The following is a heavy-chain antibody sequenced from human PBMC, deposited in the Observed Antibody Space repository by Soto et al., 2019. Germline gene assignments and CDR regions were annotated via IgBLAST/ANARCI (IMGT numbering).Heavy chain of an antibody. CDR3: ARSPEVVLWYGMDV. J-gene: IGHJ6*02. V-gene: IGHV4-31*03. D-gene: IGHD3-10*01. CDR1: DGSISSGGYY. CDR2: IYYSGST. Sequence: QVQLQESGPGLVKPSQTLSLTCTVSDGSISSGGYYWSWIREHPGKGLEWIGYIYYSGSTYYNPSLKSRVTISVDTTKNLFSLKLSSVTAADTAVYYCARSPEVVLWYGMDVWGQGTTVTVSS.